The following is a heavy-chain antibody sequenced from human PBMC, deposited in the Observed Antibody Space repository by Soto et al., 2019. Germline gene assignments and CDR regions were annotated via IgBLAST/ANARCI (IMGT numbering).Heavy chain of an antibody. V-gene: IGHV3-48*02. J-gene: IGHJ4*02. CDR3: ARDGGPSRVVITRHIDY. D-gene: IGHD3-22*01. Sequence: EVQLVESGGGLVQPGGSLRLSCAASGFTFSSYSMNWVRQAPGKGLEWVSYISSSSSTIYYADSVKGRFTISRDNAKNSRYLQMNSLRDEDAAVYYCARDGGPSRVVITRHIDYWGQGTLVTVSS. CDR1: GFTFSSYS. CDR2: ISSSSSTI.